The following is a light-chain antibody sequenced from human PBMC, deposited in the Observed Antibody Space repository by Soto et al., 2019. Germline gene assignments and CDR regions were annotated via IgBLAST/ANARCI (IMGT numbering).Light chain of an antibody. CDR2: AAS. CDR3: QQYSIWRT. Sequence: DIQMTQSPSSLSASVEDRVTITCRASQSISTYLNWYQQTPGRAPKVLIYAASSLQSGVPSRFSGSGSGTEFTLTISSLQSEDFVVYYCQQYSIWRTFGQGTKVDIK. V-gene: IGKV1-39*01. J-gene: IGKJ1*01. CDR1: QSISTY.